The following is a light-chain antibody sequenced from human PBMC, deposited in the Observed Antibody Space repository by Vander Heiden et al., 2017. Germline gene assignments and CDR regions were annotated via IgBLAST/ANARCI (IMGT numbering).Light chain of an antibody. Sequence: DIVFTQSPATLSLSPGEGATLSCRASPSVSSYLAWYQHKPGQAPRLLIYEASNRATGVPARFSGTGSGTDFTLTISSLEPEDFAVYYCQHRSGWLPGTFGQGTKVEIK. CDR3: QHRSGWLPGT. V-gene: IGKV3-11*01. J-gene: IGKJ1*01. CDR2: EAS. CDR1: PSVSSY.